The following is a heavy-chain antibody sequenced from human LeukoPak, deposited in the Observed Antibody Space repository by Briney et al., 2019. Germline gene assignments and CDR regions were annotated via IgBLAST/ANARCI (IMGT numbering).Heavy chain of an antibody. CDR2: INPDDSAK. Sequence: GGSLRLSCAASGFTFDNSWMNWVRQAPGKGLEWVASINPDDSAKYYVDSVRGRFTISRDNAKNSLYLQMSSLRAEDTAVYFCAKDRAYSSSDYWGQGTLVTVSS. CDR1: GFTFDNSW. D-gene: IGHD5-18*01. J-gene: IGHJ4*02. V-gene: IGHV3-7*01. CDR3: AKDRAYSSSDY.